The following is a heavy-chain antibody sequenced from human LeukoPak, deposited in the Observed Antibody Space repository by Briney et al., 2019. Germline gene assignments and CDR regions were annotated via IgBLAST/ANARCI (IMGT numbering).Heavy chain of an antibody. CDR3: ARGVYIAAAQYAY. J-gene: IGHJ4*02. V-gene: IGHV4-59*01. D-gene: IGHD6-13*01. CDR2: IYYSGTT. Sequence: SETLSLTCTVSGGSISSYYWSWIRQPPGKGLEWIGYIYYSGTTNYNPSLKSRITISVDTSKNQFSLKLRFVTAADTAVYYCARGVYIAAAQYAYWGQGTLVTVSS. CDR1: GGSISSYY.